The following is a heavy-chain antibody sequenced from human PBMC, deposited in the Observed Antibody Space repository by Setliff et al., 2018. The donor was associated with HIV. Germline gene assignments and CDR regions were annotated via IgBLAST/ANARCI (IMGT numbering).Heavy chain of an antibody. Sequence: GASVKVSCKASGYTFINYGIHWVRQAPGRRPQWMGWIIAGDGRTKYSQDFQGRVTFTSDTSATTAYMELSSLRSEDTAVYYCARSRSVDVWGQGTSVTVS. V-gene: IGHV1-3*01. J-gene: IGHJ6*02. CDR2: IIAGDGRT. CDR3: ARSRSVDV. CDR1: GYTFINYG.